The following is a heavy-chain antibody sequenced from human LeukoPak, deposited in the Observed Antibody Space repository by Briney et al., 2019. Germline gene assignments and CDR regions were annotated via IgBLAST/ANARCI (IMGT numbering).Heavy chain of an antibody. CDR1: GGTFSSYA. CDR3: ARLSYGSGSYSKLEDSC. CDR2: IIPIFGTA. J-gene: IGHJ4*02. Sequence: SVKVSCKASGGTFSSYAISWVRQAPGQGLEWMGGIIPIFGTANYAQKFQGRVTITTDESTSTAYMELSSLRSEDTAVYYCARLSYGSGSYSKLEDSCWGQGTLVTVSS. D-gene: IGHD3-10*01. V-gene: IGHV1-69*05.